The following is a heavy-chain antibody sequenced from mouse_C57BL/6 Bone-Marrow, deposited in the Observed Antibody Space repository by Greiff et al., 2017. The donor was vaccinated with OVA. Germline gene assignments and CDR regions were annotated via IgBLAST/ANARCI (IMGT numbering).Heavy chain of an antibody. CDR3: ARTYDYDGGAYAMDY. D-gene: IGHD2-4*01. CDR2: IWSGGST. J-gene: IGHJ4*01. V-gene: IGHV2-2*01. CDR1: GFSLTSYG. Sequence: QVQLKESGPGLVQPSQSLSITCTVSGFSLTSYGVHWVRQSPGKGLEWLGVIWSGGSTDYNAAFISRLSISKDNSKSQVFFKMNSLQADDTAIYYCARTYDYDGGAYAMDYWGQGTSVTVSS.